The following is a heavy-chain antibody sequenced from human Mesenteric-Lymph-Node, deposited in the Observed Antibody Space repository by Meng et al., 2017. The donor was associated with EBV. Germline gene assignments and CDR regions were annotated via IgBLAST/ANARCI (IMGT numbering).Heavy chain of an antibody. CDR2: IYHHGGT. Sequence: QLHLQESGPGLVKPSGTLSLTCAVSGGSITETNTWSWVRQPPGKGLEWIGEIYHHGGTNYNPSLKSRVTISLDKSKNQISLKLSSVTAADTAVYYCARWSFIGSYGFDHRGHGTLGTVS. CDR1: GGSITETNT. J-gene: IGHJ4*01. V-gene: IGHV4-4*02. D-gene: IGHD3-16*01. CDR3: ARWSFIGSYGFDH.